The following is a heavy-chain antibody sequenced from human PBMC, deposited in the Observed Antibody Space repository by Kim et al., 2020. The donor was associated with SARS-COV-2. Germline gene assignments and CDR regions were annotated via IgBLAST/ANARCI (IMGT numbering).Heavy chain of an antibody. J-gene: IGHJ4*02. D-gene: IGHD6-19*01. CDR3: VKNIVVAGRSADY. CDR1: GFTFSSYG. V-gene: IGHV3-23*01. CDR2: ISDSGGNT. Sequence: GGSLRLSCAASGFTFSSYGMSWVRQAPGKGLEWVSAISDSGGNTYYADSVKGRFTISRDNSKDTLFLQMNSLRAEDTAVYYCVKNIVVAGRSADYWGQGTLVTVSS.